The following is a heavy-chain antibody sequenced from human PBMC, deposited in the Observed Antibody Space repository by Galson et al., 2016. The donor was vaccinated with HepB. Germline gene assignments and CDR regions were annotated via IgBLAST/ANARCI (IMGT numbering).Heavy chain of an antibody. CDR1: GYSFTDYW. CDR3: ARLPNNYYDSSGYRSDAFDI. D-gene: IGHD3-22*01. CDR2: VHPSGSNI. J-gene: IGHJ3*02. Sequence: QSGAEVKKPGESLKISCKGSGYSFTDYWIAWVRQMPGKGLEWMGIVHPSGSNIRYSPSYSPSFQGQVTISADRSISTAYLLRSSLKASDTAMYYCARLPNNYYDSSGYRSDAFDIWGQGTMVTVSS. V-gene: IGHV5-51*01.